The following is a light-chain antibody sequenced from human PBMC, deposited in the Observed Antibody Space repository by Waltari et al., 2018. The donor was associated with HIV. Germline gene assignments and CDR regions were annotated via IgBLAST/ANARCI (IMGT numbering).Light chain of an antibody. J-gene: IGLJ3*02. CDR1: SSDGGSYNL. V-gene: IGLV2-23*01. CDR3: CSYAGSSNWV. CDR2: EGI. Sequence: QSALTQPASVSGSPGQSITISCTGRSSDGGSYNLVSGYQQHPGKAPKLMIYEGINRPSGVSNRFSGSKSGNTASLTISGLQAEDEADYYCCSYAGSSNWVFGGGTKVTVL.